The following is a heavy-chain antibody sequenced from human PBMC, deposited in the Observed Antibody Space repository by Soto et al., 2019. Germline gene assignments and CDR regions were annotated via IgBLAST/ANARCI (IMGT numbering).Heavy chain of an antibody. CDR3: ARGGDIVVVVAATRAFDI. Sequence: QVQLVQSGAEVKKPGASVKVSCKASGYTFTSYGISWVRQAPGQGLEWKGWISAYNGNTNYAQKLQGRVTMTTDTSTRTAYMELRGLRSDDTAVYYCARGGDIVVVVAATRAFDIWGQGTMVTVSS. V-gene: IGHV1-18*01. J-gene: IGHJ3*02. CDR1: GYTFTSYG. D-gene: IGHD2-15*01. CDR2: ISAYNGNT.